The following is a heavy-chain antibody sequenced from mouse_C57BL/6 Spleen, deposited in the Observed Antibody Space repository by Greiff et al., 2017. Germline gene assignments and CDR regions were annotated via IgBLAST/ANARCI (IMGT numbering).Heavy chain of an antibody. Sequence: VQLQQSGAELVRPGTSVKVSCKASGYAFTNYLIEWVKQRPGQGLEWIGVINPGSGGTNYNEKFKGKATLTADKSSSTAYMQLSSLTSEDSAVYFCARTGTTVVGRYFDVWGTGTTVTVSS. J-gene: IGHJ1*03. CDR1: GYAFTNYL. V-gene: IGHV1-54*01. CDR3: ARTGTTVVGRYFDV. D-gene: IGHD1-1*01. CDR2: INPGSGGT.